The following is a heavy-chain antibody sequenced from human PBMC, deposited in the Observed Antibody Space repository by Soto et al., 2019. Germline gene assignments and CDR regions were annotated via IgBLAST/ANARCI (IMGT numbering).Heavy chain of an antibody. D-gene: IGHD3-3*01. Sequence: QVRLVESGGGVVQPGRSLRLSCAASGFTFSSYGIHWVRQAPGKGLDWVAVISYDGSGKEFADSVKGRFTISRDNSKNTVYLQMNNLRPEDTAVYYCAKSGYSYWYLDVWGRGTLVTVSS. V-gene: IGHV3-30*18. CDR1: GFTFSSYG. CDR2: ISYDGSGK. J-gene: IGHJ2*01. CDR3: AKSGYSYWYLDV.